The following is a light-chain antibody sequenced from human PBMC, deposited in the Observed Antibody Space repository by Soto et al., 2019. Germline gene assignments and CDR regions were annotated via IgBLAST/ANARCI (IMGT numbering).Light chain of an antibody. J-gene: IGKJ1*01. Sequence: EKVMTQSPATLSVSPGERATLSCRASQSVSSNLAWYQQKAGQAPRLLIYGASTRATDIPPRFSGSGSGTEFTLTISSLQSEDFAVYYCQQYSTWPRTFGQVTKVEIK. CDR3: QQYSTWPRT. CDR1: QSVSSN. CDR2: GAS. V-gene: IGKV3-15*01.